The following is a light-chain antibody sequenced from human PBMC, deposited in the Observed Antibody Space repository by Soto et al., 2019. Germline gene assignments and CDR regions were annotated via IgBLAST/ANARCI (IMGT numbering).Light chain of an antibody. CDR3: CSYTSSSTHV. V-gene: IGLV2-14*03. J-gene: IGLJ1*01. Sequence: QSVLTQPASVSGSPGQSITISCTGTSSDVGGYNFVSCYQQHPGKVPKLMIFDVNRRPSGVSDRFTGSKSGNTASLTISGLQAEDEGDYYCCSYTSSSTHVFGSGTKLTVL. CDR2: DVN. CDR1: SSDVGGYNF.